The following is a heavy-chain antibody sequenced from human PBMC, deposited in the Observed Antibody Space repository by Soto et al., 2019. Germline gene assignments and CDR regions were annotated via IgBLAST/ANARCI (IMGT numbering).Heavy chain of an antibody. CDR2: IYYGGNS. D-gene: IGHD3-10*01. CDR3: ARVRYDYGSGSYGMDV. Sequence: QVQLQESGPGLVKPSQTLSLTCTVSGGSISSGDHYWSWIRQHPGKGLEWIGFIYYGGNSYYKPPLPCRLAFSVAASRYPFSLGLSSVTAADTAVYYCARVRYDYGSGSYGMDVWGRGTTVTVSS. V-gene: IGHV4-31*03. J-gene: IGHJ6*02. CDR1: GGSISSGDHY.